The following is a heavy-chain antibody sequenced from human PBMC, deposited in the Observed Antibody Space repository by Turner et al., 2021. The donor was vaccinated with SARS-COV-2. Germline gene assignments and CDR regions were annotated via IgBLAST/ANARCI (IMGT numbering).Heavy chain of an antibody. CDR1: GFTFSSYA. CDR3: ARSGSGSYCFDY. J-gene: IGHJ4*02. Sequence: EVQLLESGGGLVQPGGSLRLSCAASGFTFSSYAMSWVRQAPGKGLEWVSAISGSGGTTYYADSVKGRFTISRDNSKNTLYLQMNSLRAEDTAVYYCARSGSGSYCFDYWGQGTLVTVSS. D-gene: IGHD1-26*01. V-gene: IGHV3-23*01. CDR2: ISGSGGTT.